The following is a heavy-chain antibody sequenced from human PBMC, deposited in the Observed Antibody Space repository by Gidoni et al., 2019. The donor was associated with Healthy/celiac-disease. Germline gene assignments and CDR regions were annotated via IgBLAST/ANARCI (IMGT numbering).Heavy chain of an antibody. CDR3: AREDEAIYGMDV. CDR1: GFTFSSYG. D-gene: IGHD5-18*01. V-gene: IGHV3-33*01. J-gene: IGHJ6*02. CDR2: IWYDGSNK. Sequence: QVQLVESGGGVVQPGRSLRLSCAASGFTFSSYGMHWVRQAPGKGLEWVAVIWYDGSNKYYADSVKGRFTISRDNSKNTLYLQMNSLRAEDTAVYYCAREDEAIYGMDVWGQGTTVTVSS.